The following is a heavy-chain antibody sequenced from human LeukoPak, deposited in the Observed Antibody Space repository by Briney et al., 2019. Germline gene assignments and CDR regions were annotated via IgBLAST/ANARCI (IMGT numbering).Heavy chain of an antibody. CDR3: ARGVFSIAARPIDY. D-gene: IGHD6-6*01. J-gene: IGHJ4*02. CDR1: GGSISSGDYY. Sequence: SETLSLTCTVSGGSISSGDYYWSWIRQPPGKGLEWIGYIYYGGSTYYNPSLKSRVTISVDTSKNQFSLKLSSVTAADTAVYYCARGVFSIAARPIDYWGQGTLVTVSS. V-gene: IGHV4-30-4*01. CDR2: IYYGGST.